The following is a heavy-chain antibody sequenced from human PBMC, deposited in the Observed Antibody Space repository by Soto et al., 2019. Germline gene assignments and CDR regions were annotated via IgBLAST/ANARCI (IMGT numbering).Heavy chain of an antibody. D-gene: IGHD3-22*01. CDR3: ARGGYYDSSGARNYHYYGMDV. J-gene: IGHJ6*02. Sequence: ASVKVSCKASGYSFSSYGITWVRQAPGQGLEWLGWISPYNDDTKYAQRLQGGVTMTTDTSTRTAYMDIRGLRSDDTAIYYCARGGYYDSSGARNYHYYGMDVWGQGTTVTVS. CDR1: GYSFSSYG. V-gene: IGHV1-18*01. CDR2: ISPYNDDT.